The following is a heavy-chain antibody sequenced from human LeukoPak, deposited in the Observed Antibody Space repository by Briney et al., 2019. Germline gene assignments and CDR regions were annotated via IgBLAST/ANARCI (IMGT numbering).Heavy chain of an antibody. J-gene: IGHJ2*01. Sequence: PSETPSLTCTVSGGSFSGYYWSWIRQPAGKGLEWIGRIYTSGSTNYNPSLKSRVTMSVDTSKNQFSLKLSSVTAADTAVYYCARHQTGKAENWYFDLWGRGTLVTVSS. CDR1: GGSFSGYY. D-gene: IGHD7-27*01. V-gene: IGHV4-4*07. CDR2: IYTSGST. CDR3: ARHQTGKAENWYFDL.